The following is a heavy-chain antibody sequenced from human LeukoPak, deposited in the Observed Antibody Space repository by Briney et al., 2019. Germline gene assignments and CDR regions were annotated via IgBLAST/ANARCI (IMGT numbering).Heavy chain of an antibody. D-gene: IGHD3-10*01. CDR3: AKYYYYSGSLDS. CDR1: GFTLSSYN. CDR2: ISSSSRTI. Sequence: GGSLRLSCAASGFTLSSYNMNWVRQAPGKGLEWISYISSSSRTIYYADSVKGRFTISRDNAKNSLYLQMNSLRAEDTAMYYCAKYYYYSGSLDSWGQGTLVTVSS. J-gene: IGHJ4*02. V-gene: IGHV3-48*01.